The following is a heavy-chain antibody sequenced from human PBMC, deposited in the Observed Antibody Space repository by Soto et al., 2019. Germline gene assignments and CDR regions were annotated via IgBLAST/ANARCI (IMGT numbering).Heavy chain of an antibody. J-gene: IGHJ4*02. CDR2: IYPGDSDT. CDR1: GYSFSYYW. V-gene: IGHV5-51*01. D-gene: IGHD4-17*01. CDR3: ARQDGDGLYYFDY. Sequence: PGESLKISCKGSGYSFSYYWSGWVRQMPGKGLEWMGIIYPGDSDTRYSPSFQGQVTISADKSISTAYLQWSSLKASDTAMYFCARQDGDGLYYFDYWGQGTLVTVSS.